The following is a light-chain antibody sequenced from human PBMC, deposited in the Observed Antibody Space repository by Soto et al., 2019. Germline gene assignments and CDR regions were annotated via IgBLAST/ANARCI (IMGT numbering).Light chain of an antibody. CDR1: SGHIMNG. CDR2: VNSDGSH. J-gene: IGLJ3*02. CDR3: CSYAGSSTWV. Sequence: QLVLTQSPSASASLGASVKFTCTLTSGHIMNGIAWHQQQPEKGPRFLMKVNSDGSHTKGDGIPDRFSGSSSGAERYLTISSLQSEDEADYYCCSYAGSSTWVFGGGTKLTVL. V-gene: IGLV4-69*01.